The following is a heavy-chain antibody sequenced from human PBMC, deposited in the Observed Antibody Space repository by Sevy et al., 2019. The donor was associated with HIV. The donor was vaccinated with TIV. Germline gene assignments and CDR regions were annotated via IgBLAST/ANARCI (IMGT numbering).Heavy chain of an antibody. CDR3: ARGWGFGELPYSFDY. CDR2: ISCSSSYI. Sequence: GGSLRLSCAASGFTFSSYNMNWVRQAPGKGLEWVSSISCSSSYIEYEDSVKGRFTISRDNAKNSLYLQMNSLRAEDTAVYYCARGWGFGELPYSFDYWGQGTLVTVSS. CDR1: GFTFSSYN. V-gene: IGHV3-21*01. D-gene: IGHD3-10*01. J-gene: IGHJ4*02.